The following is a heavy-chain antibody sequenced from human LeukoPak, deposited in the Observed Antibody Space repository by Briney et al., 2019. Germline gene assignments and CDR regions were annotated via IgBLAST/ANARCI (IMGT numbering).Heavy chain of an antibody. D-gene: IGHD3-22*01. J-gene: IGHJ4*02. CDR2: ISSSGSTI. V-gene: IGHV3-11*01. Sequence: PGGSLRLSCAASGFTFSDYYMSWLRQAPGKGLEWVSYISSSGSTIYYADSVKGRFTISRDNAKNSLYLQMNSLRAEDTAVYYCARAPPAAYYYDSSGYPFDYWGQGTLVTVSS. CDR1: GFTFSDYY. CDR3: ARAPPAAYYYDSSGYPFDY.